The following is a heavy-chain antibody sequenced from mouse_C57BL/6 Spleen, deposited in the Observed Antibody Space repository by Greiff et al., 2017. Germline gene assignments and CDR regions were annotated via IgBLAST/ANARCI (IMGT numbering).Heavy chain of an antibody. CDR1: GYTFTSYW. J-gene: IGHJ1*03. Sequence: QVQLQQPGAELVKPGASVKLSCKASGYTFTSYWMQWVKQRPGQGLEWIGEIDPSDSYTNYNQKFKGKATLTVDTSSRTAYMQLSSLTSEDSAVYYCARAGSSYEGYFDVWGTGTTVTVSS. CDR2: IDPSDSYT. V-gene: IGHV1-50*01. CDR3: ARAGSSYEGYFDV. D-gene: IGHD1-1*01.